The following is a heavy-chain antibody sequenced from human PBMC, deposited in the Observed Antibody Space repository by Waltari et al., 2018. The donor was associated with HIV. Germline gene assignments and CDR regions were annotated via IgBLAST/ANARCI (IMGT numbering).Heavy chain of an antibody. CDR3: VKGGGYYDSTGNVPFDY. D-gene: IGHD3-3*01. Sequence: VQLLESGGGLVQSGGSLPLSCAASGFGFSSYAMTWVRQGPGKGLEWVSAIGGGGDRSYYVDSVKGRFTISRDNSKNTLSLQMNGLRAEDTAVYYCVKGGGYYDSTGNVPFDYWGQGSLVTVSS. CDR1: GFGFSSYA. V-gene: IGHV3-23*01. J-gene: IGHJ4*02. CDR2: IGGGGDRS.